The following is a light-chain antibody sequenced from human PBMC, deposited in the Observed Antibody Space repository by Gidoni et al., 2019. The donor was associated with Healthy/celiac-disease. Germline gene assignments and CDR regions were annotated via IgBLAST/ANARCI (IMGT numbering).Light chain of an antibody. Sequence: IVLTQSPATLSLSPGARATLSCRASQSVSSYLAWYQQKPGQAPRLRIYDEANRATGIPARFSGSGSGTDFTLTISSLEPEDFAVYYCQQRSNWPPGLTFGGGTKVEIK. CDR3: QQRSNWPPGLT. V-gene: IGKV3-11*01. CDR2: DEA. J-gene: IGKJ4*01. CDR1: QSVSSY.